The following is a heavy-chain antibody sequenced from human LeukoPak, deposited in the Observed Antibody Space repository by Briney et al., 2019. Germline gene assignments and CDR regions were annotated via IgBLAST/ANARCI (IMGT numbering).Heavy chain of an antibody. CDR1: GFTFSSYA. J-gene: IGHJ6*03. CDR3: ARPDYDYWTGSLGGHYMDV. D-gene: IGHD3-3*01. V-gene: IGHV3-30-3*01. CDR2: ISYDGSNK. Sequence: AGGSLRLSCAASGFTFSSYAMHWVRQAPGKGLEWVAVISYDGSNKYYADSVKGRFTISRDNARNSLYLQMDSLRAEDTAVYYCARPDYDYWTGSLGGHYMDVWGKGTTVTVSS.